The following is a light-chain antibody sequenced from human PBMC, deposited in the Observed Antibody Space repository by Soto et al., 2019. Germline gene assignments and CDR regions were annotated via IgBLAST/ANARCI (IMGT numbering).Light chain of an antibody. V-gene: IGLV2-14*01. CDR2: EVS. J-gene: IGLJ3*02. CDR3: SSYTSSSTYWV. CDR1: SSDVGGYNY. Sequence: QSVLTQPASVSGSPGQSITISCTGTSSDVGGYNYVSWYQQHPGKAPKLMIYEVSNQPSGVSNRFSGSKSGNTASLTISGLQAEDEADYYCSSYTSSSTYWVFGGGTKLTVL.